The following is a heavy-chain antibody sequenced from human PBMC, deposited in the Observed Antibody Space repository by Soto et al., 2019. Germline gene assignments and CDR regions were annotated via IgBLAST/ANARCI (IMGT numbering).Heavy chain of an antibody. Sequence: GESLKISCKGSGYSFTSYWIGWVRQMPGKGLEWMGIIYPGDSDTRYSPSFQGQVTISADKSISTAYLQWSSLKASDTAMYYCARLGCSSTSGGPGDYYYYYGMDVWGQGTTVTVSS. CDR1: GYSFTSYW. V-gene: IGHV5-51*01. CDR2: IYPGDSDT. CDR3: ARLGCSSTSGGPGDYYYYYGMDV. D-gene: IGHD2-2*01. J-gene: IGHJ6*02.